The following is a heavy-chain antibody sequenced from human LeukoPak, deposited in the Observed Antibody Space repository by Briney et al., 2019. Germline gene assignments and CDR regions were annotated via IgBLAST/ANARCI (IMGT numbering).Heavy chain of an antibody. J-gene: IGHJ4*02. CDR2: IYPGDSDT. CDR1: GYTFTGYY. D-gene: IGHD5-12*01. CDR3: ARHRDPSGYDTSFDY. V-gene: IGHV5-51*01. Sequence: GASVKVSCKASGYTFTGYYMHWVRQMPGKGLEWMGIIYPGDSDTRYSPSFQGQVTISADKSISTAYLQWSSLKASDTAMYYCARHRDPSGYDTSFDYWGQGTLVTVSS.